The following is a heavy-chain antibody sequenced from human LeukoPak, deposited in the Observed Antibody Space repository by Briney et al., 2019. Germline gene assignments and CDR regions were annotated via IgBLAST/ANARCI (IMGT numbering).Heavy chain of an antibody. CDR2: INHSGST. CDR3: AREKRITMVRGVFNWFDP. D-gene: IGHD3-10*01. J-gene: IGHJ5*02. CDR1: GGSFSGYY. Sequence: KPSETLSLTWAVYGGSFSGYYWSWIRQPPGKGLEWIGEINHSGSTNYNPSLKSRVTISVDTSKNQFSLKLSSVTAADTAVYYCAREKRITMVRGVFNWFDPWGQGTLVTVSS. V-gene: IGHV4-34*01.